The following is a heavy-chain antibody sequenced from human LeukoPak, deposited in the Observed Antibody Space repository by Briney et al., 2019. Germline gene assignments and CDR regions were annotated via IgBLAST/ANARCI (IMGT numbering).Heavy chain of an antibody. CDR2: IYWDDDK. CDR1: GFSLSTSGVG. Sequence: CGPTLVKPTQTLTVTCTLSGFSLSTSGVGVGWIRQPPGKALEWLALIYWDDDKRYSPSLKSRLTITKDTSKNQVVLTMTNMDPVDTATYYCAHASSGGEFDPWGQGTLVTVSS. V-gene: IGHV2-5*02. CDR3: AHASSGGEFDP. J-gene: IGHJ5*02. D-gene: IGHD4-23*01.